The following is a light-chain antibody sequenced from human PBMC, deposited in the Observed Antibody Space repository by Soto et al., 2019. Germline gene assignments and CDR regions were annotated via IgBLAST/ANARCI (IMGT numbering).Light chain of an antibody. CDR2: GAS. V-gene: IGKV3-20*01. J-gene: IGKJ1*01. Sequence: EIVLTQSPGTLSLSPGERATLSCRASQSVSSSFLAWYQQKPGQAPRLLIYGASIRATGIPDRFSGSGSGTDFTLTISRLEPEDFAVYYCQQYGSSPPWTF. CDR3: QQYGSSPPWT. CDR1: QSVSSSF.